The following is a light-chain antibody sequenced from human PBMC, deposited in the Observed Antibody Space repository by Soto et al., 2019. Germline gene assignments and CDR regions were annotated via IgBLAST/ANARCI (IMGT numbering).Light chain of an antibody. CDR2: GAS. CDR1: QSVSSSY. Sequence: EIVLTQSPGTLSLYPGERASLSCRASQSVSSSYLAWYQQKPGQAPSLLIYGASSRATGIPDRFSGSGSGTDFTLTISRLEPEDFAVYYCQPYDNSPRTFGQGTKVEIK. V-gene: IGKV3-20*01. CDR3: QPYDNSPRT. J-gene: IGKJ1*01.